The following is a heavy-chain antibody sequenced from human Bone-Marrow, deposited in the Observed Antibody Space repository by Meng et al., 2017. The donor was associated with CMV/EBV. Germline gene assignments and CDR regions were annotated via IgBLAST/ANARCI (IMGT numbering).Heavy chain of an antibody. Sequence: GESLKISCAASGFTFSDYYMSWIRQAPGKGLEWVSYISSSGSTIYYADSVKGRFTISRDNAKNSLYLQMNSLRAEDTAVYYCAKNLRDEYSKLYYFDYWGQGTLVTVSS. J-gene: IGHJ4*02. CDR3: AKNLRDEYSKLYYFDY. V-gene: IGHV3-11*04. CDR1: GFTFSDYY. D-gene: IGHD4-11*01. CDR2: ISSSGSTI.